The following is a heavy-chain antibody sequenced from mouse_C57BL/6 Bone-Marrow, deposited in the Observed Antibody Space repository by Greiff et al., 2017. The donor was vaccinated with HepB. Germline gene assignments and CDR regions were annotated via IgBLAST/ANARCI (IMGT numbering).Heavy chain of an antibody. CDR2: IDPNSGGT. Sequence: QVQLQQPGAELVKPGASVKLSCKASGYTFTSYWMHWVKQRPGRGLEWIGRIDPNSGGTKYNEKFKSKATLTVDKASSSAYMQLSSLTSEDSAVYYFSCFTTVVALYYFDYWGQGTTLTVSS. V-gene: IGHV1-72*01. J-gene: IGHJ2*01. D-gene: IGHD1-1*01. CDR1: GYTFTSYW. CDR3: SCFTTVVALYYFDY.